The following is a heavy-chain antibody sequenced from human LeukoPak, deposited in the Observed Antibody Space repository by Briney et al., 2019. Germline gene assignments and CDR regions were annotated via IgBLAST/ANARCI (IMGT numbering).Heavy chain of an antibody. CDR1: GFTFSDYY. Sequence: GGTLRLSCAASGFTFSDYYMSWIRQAPGKGLEWVSYISSSGSTIYYADSVKGRFTISRDNAKNSLYLQMNSLRAEDTAVYYCARDFRGKPPRQSGWYVREGEDYYYYYMDVWGKGTTVTISS. D-gene: IGHD6-19*01. CDR2: ISSSGSTI. V-gene: IGHV3-11*01. CDR3: ARDFRGKPPRQSGWYVREGEDYYYYYMDV. J-gene: IGHJ6*03.